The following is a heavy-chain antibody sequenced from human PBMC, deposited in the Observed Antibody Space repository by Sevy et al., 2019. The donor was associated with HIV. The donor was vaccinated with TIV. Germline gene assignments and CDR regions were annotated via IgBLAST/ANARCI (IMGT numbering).Heavy chain of an antibody. CDR1: GFIFSTYG. J-gene: IGHJ4*02. D-gene: IGHD6-13*01. Sequence: GGSLRLSCAASGFIFSTYGMHWVRQAPGKGLEWVALIWYDGSSQYYADSVQGRFTISRDNSKNTLDLQMNSLRAEDTASYYCVSGASIAAAGNFAYWGQGTLVTVSS. CDR3: VSGASIAAAGNFAY. V-gene: IGHV3-33*08. CDR2: IWYDGSSQ.